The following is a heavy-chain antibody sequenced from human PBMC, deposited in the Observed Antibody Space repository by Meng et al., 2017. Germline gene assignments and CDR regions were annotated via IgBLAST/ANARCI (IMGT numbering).Heavy chain of an antibody. J-gene: IGHJ5*02. D-gene: IGHD1-26*01. V-gene: IGHV3-21*01. Sequence: VQLVGSGGGAVQPGRSLRLSGASSGFTFTSSTMNWERQAPGKGLEWVSSISSSSTYKHYADSGNGRFTNSRDDPNNPLYVQMTSLTAGDKSVSYCVRGSGSYSSWGQGTLVTVSS. CDR2: ISSSSTYK. CDR1: GFTFTSST. CDR3: VRGSGSYSS.